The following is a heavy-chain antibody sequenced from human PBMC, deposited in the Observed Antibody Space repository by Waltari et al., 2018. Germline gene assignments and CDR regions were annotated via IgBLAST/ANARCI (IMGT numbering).Heavy chain of an antibody. D-gene: IGHD2-21*02. J-gene: IGHJ6*03. CDR2: ILLGDSDA. CDR1: GFTFIDYW. CDR3: ARSPPCKGSYCYSTHYFYYYMDV. Sequence: EVQLVQSGAEVKKPGESVKISCQVSGFTFIDYWIAWVRQMPGKGLEWLGIILLGDSDARYSPSFEGQFTISADKSTKTAYLQWTRLKASDTAIYYCARSPPCKGSYCYSTHYFYYYMDVWGIGTTVTVSS. V-gene: IGHV5-51*01.